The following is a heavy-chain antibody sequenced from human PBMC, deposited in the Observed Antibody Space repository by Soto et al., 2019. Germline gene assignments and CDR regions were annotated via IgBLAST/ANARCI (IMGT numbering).Heavy chain of an antibody. CDR1: GYTFTGYY. J-gene: IGHJ6*03. V-gene: IGHV1-2*04. CDR3: ARDLAAAGPGYMDV. Sequence: ASVKVSCKASGYTFTGYYMHWVRQAPGQGLEWMGWINPNSGGTNYAQKLQGWVTMTRDTSISTAYMELSRLRSDDTAVYYCARDLAAAGPGYMDVWGKGTTVTVSS. D-gene: IGHD6-13*01. CDR2: INPNSGGT.